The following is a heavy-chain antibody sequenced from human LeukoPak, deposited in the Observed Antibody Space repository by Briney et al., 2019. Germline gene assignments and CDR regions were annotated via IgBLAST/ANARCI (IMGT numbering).Heavy chain of an antibody. Sequence: SVEVSCKASGGTFSSYAISWVRQAPGQGLEWMGRIIPILGIANYAHKFQGRVTITADKSTSTAYMELSSLRSEDTAVYYCARTRIAVAGTAWFDPWGQGTLVTVSS. V-gene: IGHV1-69*04. CDR1: GGTFSSYA. J-gene: IGHJ5*02. CDR3: ARTRIAVAGTAWFDP. D-gene: IGHD6-19*01. CDR2: IIPILGIA.